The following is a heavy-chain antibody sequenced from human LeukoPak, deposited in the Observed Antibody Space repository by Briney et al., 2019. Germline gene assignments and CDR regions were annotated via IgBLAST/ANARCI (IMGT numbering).Heavy chain of an antibody. CDR1: GASVSNYY. V-gene: IGHV4-4*07. Sequence: SPTLSLTRTVSGASVSNYYWSWTRQPAGRGLEWIGRIFTSGSTNYNPSLKSRVTMSVDTSKSQFSLKLSSVTAADTALYYCARGIWEMATIPYWYFDIWGRGTLVTVSS. D-gene: IGHD5-24*01. CDR3: ARGIWEMATIPYWYFDI. J-gene: IGHJ2*01. CDR2: IFTSGST.